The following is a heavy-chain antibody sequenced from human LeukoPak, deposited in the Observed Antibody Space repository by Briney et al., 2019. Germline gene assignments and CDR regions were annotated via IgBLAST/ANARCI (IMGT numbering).Heavy chain of an antibody. CDR1: GFPFSSYW. Sequence: GGYLRLSCAASGFPFSSYWMSWVRQAQGKGQEWVANIKEDGSKKYYVDSVKGRFTISRDNAKNSLYLQMNSLRAEDTAVYYCARVGTADYSSGWFDYWGQGTLVTVSS. J-gene: IGHJ4*02. D-gene: IGHD6-19*01. CDR3: ARVGTADYSSGWFDY. V-gene: IGHV3-7*03. CDR2: IKEDGSKK.